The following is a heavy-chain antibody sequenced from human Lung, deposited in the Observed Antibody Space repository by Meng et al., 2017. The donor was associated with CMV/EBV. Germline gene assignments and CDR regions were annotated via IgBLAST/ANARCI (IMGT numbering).Heavy chain of an antibody. D-gene: IGHD6-13*01. CDR1: GFVFNRFG. J-gene: IGHJ6*02. Sequence: GGSXRLXCAASGFVFNRFGMKWVRQAPGKGLEWVAFITFDGNNKYYVDSVKGRFTISRQNSRQNSKNALYLQMNSLRLDDTGVYYCVKDGAGYGMAVWGQGTTVTVSS. CDR3: VKDGAGYGMAV. V-gene: IGHV3-30*02. CDR2: ITFDGNNK.